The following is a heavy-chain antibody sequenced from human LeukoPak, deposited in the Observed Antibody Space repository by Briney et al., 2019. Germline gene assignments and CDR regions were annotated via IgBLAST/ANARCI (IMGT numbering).Heavy chain of an antibody. CDR2: IYSGGST. Sequence: ETLSLTCTVSGGSISSSSYYWGWIRQAPGKGLEWVSVIYSGGSTYYADSVKGRFTISRDNSKNTLYLQMNSLRAEDTAVYYCARGGGSYGQGYYWGQGTLVTVSS. D-gene: IGHD1-26*01. CDR1: GGSISSSSYY. CDR3: ARGGGSYGQGYY. J-gene: IGHJ4*02. V-gene: IGHV3-53*01.